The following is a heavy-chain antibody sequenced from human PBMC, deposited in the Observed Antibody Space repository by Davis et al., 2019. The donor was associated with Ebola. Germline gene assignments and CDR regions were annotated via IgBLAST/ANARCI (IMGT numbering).Heavy chain of an antibody. D-gene: IGHD5-24*01. Sequence: PSETLSLTCTVSGGSISSGDYYWSWIRQPPGKGLEWIGYIYYSGSTYYNPSLKSRVTISVDTSKNQFSLKLSSVTAADTAVYYCARDRDGYNGIDYWGQGTLVTVSS. CDR2: IYYSGST. CDR1: GGSISSGDYY. V-gene: IGHV4-30-4*01. CDR3: ARDRDGYNGIDY. J-gene: IGHJ4*02.